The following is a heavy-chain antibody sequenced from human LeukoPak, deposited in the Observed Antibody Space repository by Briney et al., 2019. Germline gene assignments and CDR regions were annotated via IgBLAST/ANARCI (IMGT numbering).Heavy chain of an antibody. V-gene: IGHV4-4*02. CDR3: ARGADNYGYIFDY. CDR1: GGSISSSYW. CDR2: IYHNGNT. J-gene: IGHJ4*02. D-gene: IGHD5-18*01. Sequence: SGTLSLTCAVSGGSISSSYWWSWVRQTPGKGLEWIGEIYHNGNTNYNPSLKSRVSISLDKSSSQFSLKVSSVTAADTAVYYCARGADNYGYIFDYWGQGTLVTVSS.